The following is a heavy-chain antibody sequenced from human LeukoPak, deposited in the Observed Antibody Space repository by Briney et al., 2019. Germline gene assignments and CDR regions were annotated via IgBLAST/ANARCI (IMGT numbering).Heavy chain of an antibody. V-gene: IGHV1-8*01. CDR2: MNPNSGNT. J-gene: IGHJ4*02. Sequence: ASVKVSCKASGYTFTSYDINWVRQATGQGLEWMGWMNPNSGNTGYAQKFQGRVTMTRNTSISTAYMELSSLRSEDTAVYYCARGLMVRGVHPREYYFDYWGQGTLVTVSS. D-gene: IGHD3-10*01. CDR3: ARGLMVRGVHPREYYFDY. CDR1: GYTFTSYD.